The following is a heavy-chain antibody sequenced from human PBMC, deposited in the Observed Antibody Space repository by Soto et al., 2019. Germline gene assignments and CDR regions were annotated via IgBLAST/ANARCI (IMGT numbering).Heavy chain of an antibody. CDR1: GASISSSY. CDR2: VYHTGAT. D-gene: IGHD5-12*01. CDR3: ARGGNRYSNVASGVGGFDY. J-gene: IGHJ4*02. Sequence: SETLSLTCTVSGASISSSYWSWIRQSPERGLEWIAYVYHTGATNYNPSLKGRVTISLDTSKGQFSLNLTSLTTADTAVYFCARGGNRYSNVASGVGGFDYWGQGSLVTVSS. V-gene: IGHV4-59*01.